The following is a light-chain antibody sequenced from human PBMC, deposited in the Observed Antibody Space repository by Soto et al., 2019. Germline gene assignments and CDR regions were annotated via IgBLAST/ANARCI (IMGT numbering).Light chain of an antibody. CDR1: QSVSSY. CDR2: DGS. Sequence: ESVLTQSPATLYLSPGERATLSCRALQSVSSYLAWYQQKPGQAPRLSGYDGSNRATGIPARFSGSGSETDFTITISSLEPEDFAVYYCQQRSNWPPDLTFGGGTNLEI. CDR3: QQRSNWPPDLT. J-gene: IGKJ4*02. V-gene: IGKV3-11*01.